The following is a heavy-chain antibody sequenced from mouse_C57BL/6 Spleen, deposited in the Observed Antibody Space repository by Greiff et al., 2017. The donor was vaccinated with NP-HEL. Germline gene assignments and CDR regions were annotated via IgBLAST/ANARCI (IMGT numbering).Heavy chain of an antibody. CDR2: IYPGDGDT. V-gene: IGHV1-80*01. Sequence: VKLMESGAELVKPGASVKISCKASGYAFSSYWMNWVQQRPGKGLEWIGQIYPGDGDTNYNGKFKGKATLTADKSSSTAYMQLSSLTSEDSAVYFCARSLSYGSSQAWFAYWGQGTLVTVSA. CDR3: ARSLSYGSSQAWFAY. CDR1: GYAFSSYW. D-gene: IGHD1-1*01. J-gene: IGHJ3*01.